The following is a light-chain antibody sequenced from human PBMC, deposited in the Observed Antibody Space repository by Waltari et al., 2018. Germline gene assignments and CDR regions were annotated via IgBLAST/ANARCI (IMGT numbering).Light chain of an antibody. V-gene: IGLV1-44*01. Sequence: QSVLTQPPSASGTPGQRVTISCSGSSSNIGSNPVTWYQQRPGAVPKLLVYINNQRPSGVPDRFSGSKSGTSASLAISGLQSEDEADYYCAAWDDSLNGVVFGGGTKLTVL. CDR2: INN. J-gene: IGLJ2*01. CDR3: AAWDDSLNGVV. CDR1: SSNIGSNP.